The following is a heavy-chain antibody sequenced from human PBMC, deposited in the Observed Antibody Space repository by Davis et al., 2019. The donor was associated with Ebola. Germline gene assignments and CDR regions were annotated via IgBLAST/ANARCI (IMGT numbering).Heavy chain of an antibody. CDR2: TYYRSKWYN. V-gene: IGHV6-1*01. CDR1: GDSVSSNSAA. Sequence: SETLSLTCAISGDSVSSNSAAWNWIRQPPSRGLEWLGRTYYRSKWYNDYAVSVKSRITINPDTSKNQFSLQLNSVTPEDTAVYYCASSGWLRLGNYGMDVWGQGTTVTVSS. J-gene: IGHJ6*02. CDR3: ASSGWLRLGNYGMDV. D-gene: IGHD5-12*01.